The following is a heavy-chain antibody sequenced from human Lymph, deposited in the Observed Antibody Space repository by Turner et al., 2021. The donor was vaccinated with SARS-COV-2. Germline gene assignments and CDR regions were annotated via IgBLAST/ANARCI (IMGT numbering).Heavy chain of an antibody. CDR2: ISGDGGGT. CDR1: GFTFDDYA. CDR3: AKDPGYCSGGSCYSRTYFDF. D-gene: IGHD2-15*01. Sequence: EVQLVESGGGVVQPGGSLRLSCEASGFTFDDYAMHWVRQAPGKGLEWVSLISGDGGGTYYADSVKGRFTISRDNSKNSLYLQMNSLRDEDTALYYCAKDPGYCSGGSCYSRTYFDFWGQGTLVTVSA. V-gene: IGHV3-43*02. J-gene: IGHJ4*02.